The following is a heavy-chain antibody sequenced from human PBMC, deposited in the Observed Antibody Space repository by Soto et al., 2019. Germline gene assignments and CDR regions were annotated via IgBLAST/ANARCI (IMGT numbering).Heavy chain of an antibody. CDR1: GFSFSSYA. Sequence: EVQLLESGGGLVQPGGSLRLSCAASGFSFSSYAMSWVRQAPGKGLERVSAISGSGGSTYYADSVKGRFTISRDNSKNTLYLQMNSLRADDTAVYYCAKETTMRPAGWFDPWGQGTLVTVSS. CDR2: ISGSGGST. J-gene: IGHJ5*02. V-gene: IGHV3-23*01. D-gene: IGHD3-22*01. CDR3: AKETTMRPAGWFDP.